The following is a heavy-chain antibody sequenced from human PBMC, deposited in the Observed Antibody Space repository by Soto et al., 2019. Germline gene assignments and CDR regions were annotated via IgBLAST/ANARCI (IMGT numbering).Heavy chain of an antibody. CDR1: GGSISSGNYY. V-gene: IGHV4-30-4*01. CDR2: IYYSGST. J-gene: IGHJ3*02. D-gene: IGHD2-15*01. CDR3: DGYCSGGSCYSGGAFDI. Sequence: QVQLQESGPGLVKPSQTLSLTCTVSGGSISSGNYYWSWIRQPPGKGLEWIGYIYYSGSTYYNPSLKSRVTISVDTSTNQFSLKLSSVTAADTAVYYCDGYCSGGSCYSGGAFDIWGQGTMVTVSS.